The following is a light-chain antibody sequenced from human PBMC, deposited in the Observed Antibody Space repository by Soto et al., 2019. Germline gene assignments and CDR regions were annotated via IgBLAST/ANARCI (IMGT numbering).Light chain of an antibody. CDR3: QPYRCSPPT. V-gene: IGKV3-20*01. J-gene: IGKJ4*01. Sequence: IRLTQTKGTLSLSTGERATLSCRASQSVSSSYLAWYQQKPGQAPRLLIHGASSRATGIPDRFSGSGSGTDFTLTICRLEPEDFAVYYCQPYRCSPPTFGGGAMVDI. CDR2: GAS. CDR1: QSVSSSY.